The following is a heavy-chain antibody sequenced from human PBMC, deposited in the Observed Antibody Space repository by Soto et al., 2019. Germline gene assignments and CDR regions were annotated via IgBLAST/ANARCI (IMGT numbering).Heavy chain of an antibody. Sequence: EVQMVQSGGDLVKPGGSLRLSCVTSGFMFSSAWMNWVRQAPGKGLEWVARIKTKSDGETRDYAAPVKGRFTISRDDSKKTVYLQMTSLRAEDTAVYYCVEGWNDFWGQGTLVTVSS. CDR3: VEGWNDF. D-gene: IGHD1-1*01. V-gene: IGHV3-15*01. CDR2: IKTKSDGETR. CDR1: GFMFSSAW. J-gene: IGHJ4*02.